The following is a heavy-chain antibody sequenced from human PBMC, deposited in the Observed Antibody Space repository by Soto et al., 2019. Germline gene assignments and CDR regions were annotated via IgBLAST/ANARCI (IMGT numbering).Heavy chain of an antibody. V-gene: IGHV4-39*01. CDR3: ASYYYDSSGYYYVPGVY. CDR2: ISYSGST. CDR1: GCSISSSSYY. J-gene: IGHJ4*02. D-gene: IGHD3-22*01. Sequence: SETLFLTCAVSGCSISSSSYYRGWIRQPPGKGLEWIGSISYSGSTYYNPSLKSRVTISVDTSKNQFSLKLSSVTAADTAVYYCASYYYDSSGYYYVPGVYWGQGTLVTVSS.